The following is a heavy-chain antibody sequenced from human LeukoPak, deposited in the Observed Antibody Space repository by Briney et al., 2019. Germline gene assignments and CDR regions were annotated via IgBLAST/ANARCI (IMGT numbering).Heavy chain of an antibody. CDR3: ARDYRVSVGATRGLYYFDY. CDR2: ISSSSSYI. D-gene: IGHD1-26*01. J-gene: IGHJ4*02. V-gene: IGHV3-21*01. CDR1: GFTFSSYS. Sequence: GGPLRLSCAASGFTFSSYSMNWVRQAPGKGLEWVSSISSSSSYIYYADSVKGRFTISRDNAKNSLYLQMNSLRAEDTAVYYCARDYRVSVGATRGLYYFDYWGQGTLVTVSS.